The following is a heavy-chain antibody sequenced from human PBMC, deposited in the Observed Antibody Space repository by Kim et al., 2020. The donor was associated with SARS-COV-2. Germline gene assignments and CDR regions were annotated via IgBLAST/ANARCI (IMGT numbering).Heavy chain of an antibody. V-gene: IGHV3-53*01. J-gene: IGHJ6*01. D-gene: IGHD6-19*01. CDR2: IYSGGST. CDR3: ARVVYSSGWYGTPDYYYSMDG. CDR1: GFTVSSNY. Sequence: GGSLRLSCAASGFTVSSNYMSWVRQAPGKGLEWVSVIYSGGSTYYADSVKGRFTIPRDNSKNTRYLQMNSLRAEDTAVFYCARVVYSSGWYGTPDYYYSMDGWGQGTTLTV.